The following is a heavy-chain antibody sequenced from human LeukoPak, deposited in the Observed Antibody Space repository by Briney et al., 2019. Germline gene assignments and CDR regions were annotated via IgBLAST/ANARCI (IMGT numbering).Heavy chain of an antibody. CDR1: GFTFSSYA. Sequence: GGSLRLSCAASGFTFSSYAMSWVRQAPGKGLEWVSSISGSGGSTYYADSVKGRFTISRDNSKNTLYLQMNTLRAEDTAVYYCAKDTMFYDILTGYPHFDYWGQGTLVTVSS. V-gene: IGHV3-23*01. J-gene: IGHJ4*02. D-gene: IGHD3-9*01. CDR2: ISGSGGST. CDR3: AKDTMFYDILTGYPHFDY.